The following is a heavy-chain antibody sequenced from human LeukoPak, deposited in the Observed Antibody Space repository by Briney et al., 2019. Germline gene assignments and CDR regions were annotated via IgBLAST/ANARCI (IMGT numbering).Heavy chain of an antibody. CDR1: GFTFSSYS. V-gene: IGHV3-21*01. J-gene: IGHJ3*02. CDR3: ARAQHSGYEPLDAFDI. D-gene: IGHD5-12*01. Sequence: GGSLRLSCAASGFTFSSYSMKWVRQAPGNGLEWVSSISSSSSYIYYADPVKGRFTISRDNAKNSLYLQMNSLRAEDTAVYYCARAQHSGYEPLDAFDIWGQGTMVTVSS. CDR2: ISSSSSYI.